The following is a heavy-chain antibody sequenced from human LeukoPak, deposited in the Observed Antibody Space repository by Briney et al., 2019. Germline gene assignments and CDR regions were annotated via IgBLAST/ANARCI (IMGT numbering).Heavy chain of an antibody. CDR3: AVYGSEGRDDF. D-gene: IGHD3-10*01. Sequence: SETLSLTRTVSGGSISRYYWNWIRQSAGKRLEWIGRIDPSGSTNYNPSLKSRVTMSVDTSTNQFSLKLISVTAADTAVYYCAVYGSEGRDDFWGQGTLVTVSS. CDR1: GGSISRYY. V-gene: IGHV4-4*07. J-gene: IGHJ4*02. CDR2: IDPSGST.